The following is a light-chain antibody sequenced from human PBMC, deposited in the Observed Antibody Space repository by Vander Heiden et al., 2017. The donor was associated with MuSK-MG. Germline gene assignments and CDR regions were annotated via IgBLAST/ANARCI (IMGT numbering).Light chain of an antibody. CDR2: DAS. V-gene: IGKV3-11*01. J-gene: IGKJ5*01. Sequence: TVLTHSPPSLSLSPGERATLTCRASQSVSSYLAWYQQKPGQAPRLLIYDASNRHTGIPARFSGSGSGTEFTLTISSLEPEDFAVYYCQQRSNRPLVFGQGTQLEIK. CDR1: QSVSSY. CDR3: QQRSNRPLV.